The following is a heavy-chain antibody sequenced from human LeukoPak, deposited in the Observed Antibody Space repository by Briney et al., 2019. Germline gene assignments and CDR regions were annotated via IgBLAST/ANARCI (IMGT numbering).Heavy chain of an antibody. V-gene: IGHV4-4*07. CDR1: GGSISSYY. D-gene: IGHD1-26*01. CDR3: ARHGGGGESYPRVFDY. J-gene: IGHJ4*02. CDR2: IYTSGST. Sequence: SETLSLTCTVSGGSISSYYWSWIRQPAGKGLEWIGRIYTSGSTNYNPSLKSRVTISVDTSKNQFSLKLSSVTAADTAMYYCARHGGGGESYPRVFDYWGRGNLVTVSS.